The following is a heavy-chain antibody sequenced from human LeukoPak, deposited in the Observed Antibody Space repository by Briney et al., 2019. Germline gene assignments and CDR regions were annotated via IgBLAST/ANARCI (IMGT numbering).Heavy chain of an antibody. J-gene: IGHJ4*02. D-gene: IGHD5-18*01. Sequence: GGSLRLSCAASGFTFSGSAMHWVRQASGKGLEWVGRIRSKANSYATAYAASVKGRFTISRDDSKNTAYLQVNSLKTEDTAVYYCTATRGYSYGYDYWGQGTLVTVSS. CDR2: IRSKANSYAT. CDR3: TATRGYSYGYDY. CDR1: GFTFSGSA. V-gene: IGHV3-73*01.